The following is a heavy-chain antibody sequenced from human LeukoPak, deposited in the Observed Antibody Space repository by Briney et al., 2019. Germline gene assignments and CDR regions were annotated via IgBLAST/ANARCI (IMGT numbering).Heavy chain of an antibody. J-gene: IGHJ4*02. Sequence: SETLSLTCTVSGGSISSSSYYWGWIRQPPGKGLEWIGSIYYSGGTYYNPSLKSRVTISVDTSKNQFSLKLSSVTAADTAVYYCARRLGRPLGIDYWGQGTLVTVSS. CDR2: IYYSGGT. D-gene: IGHD6-19*01. CDR3: ARRLGRPLGIDY. CDR1: GGSISSSSYY. V-gene: IGHV4-39*01.